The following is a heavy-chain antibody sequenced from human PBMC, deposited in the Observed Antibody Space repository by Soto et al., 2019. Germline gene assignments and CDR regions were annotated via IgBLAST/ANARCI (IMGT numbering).Heavy chain of an antibody. CDR3: AHIVVAGLGYYFDY. V-gene: IGHV2-5*02. J-gene: IGHJ4*02. D-gene: IGHD6-19*01. CDR2: IYSDDDK. CDR1: GFSLSSTRMA. Sequence: QNTLKESGPTLVKPTQTLTLTCTFSGFSLSSTRMAVGWIRQPPGKALDWLALIYSDDDKRYSPFLKSRLTITTDTSKNQVVLTMTNMDPVDTATYYCAHIVVAGLGYYFDYFGQGTLVTVSS.